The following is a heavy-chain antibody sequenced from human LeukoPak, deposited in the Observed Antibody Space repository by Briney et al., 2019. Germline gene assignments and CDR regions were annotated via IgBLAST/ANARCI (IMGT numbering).Heavy chain of an antibody. CDR2: ISGSGGST. CDR3: AKDRLSGSDYFDY. V-gene: IGHV3-23*01. Sequence: GGSLRLSCAASGFTFSSFAMSWVRQAPGKGLEWVSAISGSGGSTYYADSVKGRFTISRDNSKNTLYLQMNSLRAEDTAVYYCAKDRLSGSDYFDYWGQGTLVTVSS. D-gene: IGHD3-10*01. CDR1: GFTFSSFA. J-gene: IGHJ4*02.